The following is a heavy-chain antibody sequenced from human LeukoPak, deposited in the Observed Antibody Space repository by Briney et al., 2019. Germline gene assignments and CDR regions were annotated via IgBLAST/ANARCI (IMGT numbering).Heavy chain of an antibody. J-gene: IGHJ6*02. V-gene: IGHV1-18*01. D-gene: IGHD2-15*01. CDR3: ARDIVVVVADAPYYYYGMDV. Sequence: GASVKVSCKASGYTFTSYGISWVRQAPGQGLEWMGWISAYNGNTNYAQKLQGRVTKTTDTSTSTAYMELRSLRSDDTAVYYCARDIVVVVADAPYYYYGMDVWGQGTTVTVSS. CDR2: ISAYNGNT. CDR1: GYTFTSYG.